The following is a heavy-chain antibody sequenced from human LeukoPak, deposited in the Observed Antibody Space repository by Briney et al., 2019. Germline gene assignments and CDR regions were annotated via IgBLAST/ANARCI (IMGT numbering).Heavy chain of an antibody. V-gene: IGHV3-53*01. D-gene: IGHD2-21*02. CDR2: IYSGGST. CDR1: RFTVCSNY. Sequence: PGGSLRLSCAGSRFTVCSNYMCWVRPAPGKGLEWVSVIYSGGSTYYADSVKGRYTISRDNSKNTLYLQMNSLRAEDTAVYYCARDVRMTLDYWGQGTLVTVSS. J-gene: IGHJ4*02. CDR3: ARDVRMTLDY.